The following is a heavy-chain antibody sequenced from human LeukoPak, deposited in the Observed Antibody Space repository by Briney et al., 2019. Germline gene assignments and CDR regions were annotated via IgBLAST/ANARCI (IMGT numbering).Heavy chain of an antibody. V-gene: IGHV4-38-2*01. CDR1: GYSISSGYY. CDR3: ARVAAYYYFDY. Sequence: SETLSLTCAVSGYSISSGYYWGWIRQPPGKGLEWIGSIYHSGSTYYNPSLKSRVTISVDTSKNQFSLKLSSVTAAGTAVYYCARVAAYYYFDYWGQGTLVTVSS. D-gene: IGHD6-19*01. J-gene: IGHJ4*02. CDR2: IYHSGST.